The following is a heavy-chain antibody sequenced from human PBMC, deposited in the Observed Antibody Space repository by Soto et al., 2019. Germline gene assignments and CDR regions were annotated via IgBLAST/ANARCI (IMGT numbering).Heavy chain of an antibody. V-gene: IGHV4-61*01. J-gene: IGHJ5*02. CDR2: IYYSGST. Sequence: SETLSLTCTVSGGSVSSGSYYWSWIRQPPGKGLEWIGYIYYSGSTNYNPSLKSRVTISVDTSKNQFSLKLSSVTAADTAVYYCARGPQTSYNWFDPWGQGTLVTVSS. D-gene: IGHD2-2*01. CDR1: GGSVSSGSYY. CDR3: ARGPQTSYNWFDP.